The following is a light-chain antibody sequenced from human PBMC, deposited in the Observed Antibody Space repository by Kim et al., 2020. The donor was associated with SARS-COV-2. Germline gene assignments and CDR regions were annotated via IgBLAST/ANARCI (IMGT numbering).Light chain of an antibody. CDR3: QSNDSWLT. J-gene: IGKJ4*01. CDR1: LSVGSY. V-gene: IGKV3-15*01. Sequence: ESVLTQSPVTLSVSPGDRVTLSCRASLSVGSYLAWYQHKPGQAPRLLIYGATITATGVPARFSGRGSGTDFTLTISSLQSEDCEIYYCQSNDSWLTFGGGTKVDIK. CDR2: GAT.